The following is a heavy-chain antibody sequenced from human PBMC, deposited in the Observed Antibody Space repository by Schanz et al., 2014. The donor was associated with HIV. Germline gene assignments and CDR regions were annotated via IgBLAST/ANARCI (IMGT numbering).Heavy chain of an antibody. CDR1: GVTFRTFA. J-gene: IGHJ3*02. CDR3: ASGRFDTVIWWGDAFLI. D-gene: IGHD5-18*01. CDR2: IVPIFGTT. V-gene: IGHV1-69*01. Sequence: QVQLVQSGAEVKKTGSPVKVSCKTFGVTFRTFAISWVRQAPGQGLEWMGGIVPIFGTTNYAQKFQGRVTITADESTSTAYMELSSLRSEDTAVYYCASGRFDTVIWWGDAFLIWGRGTMVTVSS.